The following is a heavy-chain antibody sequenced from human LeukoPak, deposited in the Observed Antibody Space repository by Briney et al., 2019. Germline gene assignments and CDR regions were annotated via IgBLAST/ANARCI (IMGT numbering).Heavy chain of an antibody. J-gene: IGHJ4*02. CDR1: GGSISSSSYY. Sequence: SETLSLTCTVSGGSISSSSYYWGWIRQPPGKGLEWIGSIYYSGSTYYNPSLKSRVTISVDTSKNQFSLKLSSVTAADTAVYYCTTWIQLTRSLDYWGQGTLVTVSS. D-gene: IGHD5-18*01. CDR3: TTWIQLTRSLDY. CDR2: IYYSGST. V-gene: IGHV4-39*01.